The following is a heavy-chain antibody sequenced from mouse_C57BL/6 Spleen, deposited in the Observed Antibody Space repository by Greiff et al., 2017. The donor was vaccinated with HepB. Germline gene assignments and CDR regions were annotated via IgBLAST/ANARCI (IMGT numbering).Heavy chain of an antibody. D-gene: IGHD1-1*01. V-gene: IGHV6-3*01. J-gene: IGHJ4*01. CDR2: IRLKSDNYAT. CDR1: GFTFSNYW. CDR3: TGAYYYGRSHRGAMDY. Sequence: EVKLQESGGGLVQPGGSMKLSCVASGFTFSNYWMNWVRQSPEKGLEWVAQIRLKSDNYATHYAESVKGRFTISRDDSKSSVYLQMNNLRAEDTGIYYCTGAYYYGRSHRGAMDYWGQGTSVTVSS.